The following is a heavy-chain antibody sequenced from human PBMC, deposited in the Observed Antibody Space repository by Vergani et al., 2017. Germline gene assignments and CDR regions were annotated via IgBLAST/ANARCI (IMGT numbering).Heavy chain of an antibody. Sequence: EVQLLESGGGLVQPGGSLRLSCAASGFTFDDYAMHWVRQAPGKGLEWVSGISWNSGSIGYADSVKGRFTISRDNAKNSLYLQMNSLRAEDTAVYYCARERITIFGIYYYGMDVWGQGTTVTVSS. D-gene: IGHD3-3*01. CDR3: ARERITIFGIYYYGMDV. CDR1: GFTFDDYA. CDR2: ISWNSGSI. V-gene: IGHV3-9*01. J-gene: IGHJ6*02.